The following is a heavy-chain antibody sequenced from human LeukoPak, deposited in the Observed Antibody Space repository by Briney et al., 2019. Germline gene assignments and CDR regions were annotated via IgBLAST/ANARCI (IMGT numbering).Heavy chain of an antibody. D-gene: IGHD1-14*01. CDR1: GFTFNTFE. CDR3: VREDRNDAFDI. V-gene: IGHV3-48*03. J-gene: IGHJ3*02. CDR2: IASSGGPI. Sequence: GGSLRLSCAASGFTFNTFEMSWVRRAPGKSLQWLSYIASSGGPIFYADSVKGRFTISRDNADNSLFLHMNSLRAEDTAAYYCVREDRNDAFDIWGQGTVVTVSS.